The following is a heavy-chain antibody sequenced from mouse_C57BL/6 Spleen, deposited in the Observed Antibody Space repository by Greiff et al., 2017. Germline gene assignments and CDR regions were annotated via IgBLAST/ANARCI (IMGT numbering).Heavy chain of an antibody. V-gene: IGHV2-5*01. Sequence: VQLKESGPGLVQPSQSLSITCTVSGFSLTSYGVHWVRQSPGKGLEWLGVIWRGGSTDYNAAFMSRLSITKDNSKSQVFFKMNSLQADNTAIYYCAKGYYDYPYAMDYWGQGTSVTVSS. D-gene: IGHD2-4*01. CDR1: GFSLTSYG. J-gene: IGHJ4*01. CDR3: AKGYYDYPYAMDY. CDR2: IWRGGST.